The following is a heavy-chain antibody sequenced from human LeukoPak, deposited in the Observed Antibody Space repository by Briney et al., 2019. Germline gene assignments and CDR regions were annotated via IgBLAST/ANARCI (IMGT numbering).Heavy chain of an antibody. Sequence: ASVKVSCKASGGTFGSYAISWVRQAPGQGLEWMGGIIPIFGTANYAQKFQGRVTITADESTSTAYMELSSLRSEDTAVYYCARGRDIVVVPYYYYYYMDVWGKGTTVTVSS. V-gene: IGHV1-69*01. CDR3: ARGRDIVVVPYYYYYYMDV. CDR2: IIPIFGTA. D-gene: IGHD2-2*01. CDR1: GGTFGSYA. J-gene: IGHJ6*03.